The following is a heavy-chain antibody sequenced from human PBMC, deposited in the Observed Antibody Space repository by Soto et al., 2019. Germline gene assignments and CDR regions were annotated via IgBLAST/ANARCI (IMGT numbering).Heavy chain of an antibody. D-gene: IGHD6-13*01. V-gene: IGHV4-34*01. CDR1: GGSFSDYY. J-gene: IGHJ6*02. Sequence: QVQLQQWGAGLLKTSETLSLTCAVYGGSFSDYYWTWIRQPPGKGLEWIGEINQSGSTNYRPSLRSRVTMSVDTSKTQFFLKMSSVTAADTAVYYCVCSFSDYFYGMDVWGQGTTVTVSS. CDR3: VCSFSDYFYGMDV. CDR2: INQSGST.